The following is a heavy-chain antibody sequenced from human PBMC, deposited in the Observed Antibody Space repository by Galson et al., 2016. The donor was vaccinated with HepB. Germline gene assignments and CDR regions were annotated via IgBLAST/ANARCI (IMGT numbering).Heavy chain of an antibody. D-gene: IGHD1-14*01. V-gene: IGHV1-18*01. CDR3: ARDTGGAYVDH. Sequence: SVKVSCKASGYTFITYSISWVRQAPGQGLEWLGWISASNGDTNYAQKFRGRVTLTRDTSTNTAYMELRTLTSDDSAVYYCARDTGGAYVDHWGQGTLVTVST. J-gene: IGHJ4*02. CDR2: ISASNGDT. CDR1: GYTFITYS.